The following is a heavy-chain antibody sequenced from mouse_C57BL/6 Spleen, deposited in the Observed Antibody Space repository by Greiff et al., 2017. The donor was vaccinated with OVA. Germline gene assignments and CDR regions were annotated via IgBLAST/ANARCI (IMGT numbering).Heavy chain of an antibody. V-gene: IGHV1-55*01. D-gene: IGHD2-4*01. Sequence: VQLQQPGAELVKPGASVKMSCKASGYTFTSYWITWVKQRPGQGLEWIGDIYPGSGSTNYNEKFKSKATLTVDTSSSTAYMQLSSLTSEDSAVYYCARGWYDYPYFDYWGQGTTLTVSS. CDR2: IYPGSGST. CDR3: ARGWYDYPYFDY. J-gene: IGHJ2*01. CDR1: GYTFTSYW.